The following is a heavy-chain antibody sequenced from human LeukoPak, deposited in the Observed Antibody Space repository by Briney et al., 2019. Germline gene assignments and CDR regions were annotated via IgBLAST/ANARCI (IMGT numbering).Heavy chain of an antibody. CDR3: ARMSGGSGGVIKGYDY. V-gene: IGHV4-59*01. D-gene: IGHD3-16*02. CDR1: GGSISSYY. CDR2: IYYSGST. J-gene: IGHJ4*02. Sequence: SETLSLTCTVSGGSISSYYWSWLRQPPGKGLEWIGYIYYSGSTNYNPSLKSRVTISVDTSKNQFSLKLSSVTAADTAVYYCARMSGGSGGVIKGYDYWGQGTLVTVSS.